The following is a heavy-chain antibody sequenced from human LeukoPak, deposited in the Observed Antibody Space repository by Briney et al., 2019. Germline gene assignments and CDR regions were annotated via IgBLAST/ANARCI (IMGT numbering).Heavy chain of an antibody. V-gene: IGHV1-69*04. D-gene: IGHD3-10*01. CDR3: ARDLNVVRGVPTGY. J-gene: IGHJ4*02. Sequence: ASVKVSCKASGYTFTSFDINWVRQAPGQGLEWMGRIIPILGIANYAQKFQGRVTITADKSTSTAYMELRSLRSDDTAVYYCARDLNVVRGVPTGYWGQGTLVTVSS. CDR1: GYTFTSFD. CDR2: IIPILGIA.